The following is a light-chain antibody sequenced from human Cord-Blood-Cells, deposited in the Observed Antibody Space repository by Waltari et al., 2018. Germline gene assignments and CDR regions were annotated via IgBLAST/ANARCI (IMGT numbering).Light chain of an antibody. CDR1: SSNIGSNY. CDR2: GNN. J-gene: IGLJ2*01. CDR3: AAWDDSRSGVV. V-gene: IGLV1-47*01. Sequence: QSVLTQPPSASGTPGQRVTISCSGRSSNIGSNYVYWYQQLPGTAPKLLIYGNNQRPSGVPDRCTGTKYGTSASLAISGLRSEDEADYYCAAWDDSRSGVVLGGGTKLTVL.